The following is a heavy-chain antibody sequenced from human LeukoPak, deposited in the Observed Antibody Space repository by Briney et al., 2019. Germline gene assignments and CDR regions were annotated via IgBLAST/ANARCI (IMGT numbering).Heavy chain of an antibody. CDR2: INHSGST. Sequence: TSETLSLTCAVYGGSFSGYYWSWIRQPPGKGLEWIGEINHSGSTNYNPSLKSRVTISVDTSKNQFSLKLSSVTAADTAVYYCARAEESSGWNMGYGYFQHWGQGTLVTVSS. J-gene: IGHJ1*01. CDR3: ARAEESSGWNMGYGYFQH. CDR1: GGSFSGYY. V-gene: IGHV4-34*01. D-gene: IGHD6-19*01.